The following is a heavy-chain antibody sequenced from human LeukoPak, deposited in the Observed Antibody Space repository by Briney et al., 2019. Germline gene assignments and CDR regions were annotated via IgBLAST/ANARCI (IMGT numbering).Heavy chain of an antibody. D-gene: IGHD2-21*01. CDR2: INHSGST. Sequence: PSETLSLTCAVYGGSFSGYYWSWIRQPPGKGLEWIGEINHSGSTHYNPSLKSRVTISVDTSKNQFSLKLCSVTAADTAVYYCARLYCGGDCYDYFDYWGQGTLVTVSS. CDR1: GGSFSGYY. CDR3: ARLYCGGDCYDYFDY. J-gene: IGHJ4*02. V-gene: IGHV4-34*01.